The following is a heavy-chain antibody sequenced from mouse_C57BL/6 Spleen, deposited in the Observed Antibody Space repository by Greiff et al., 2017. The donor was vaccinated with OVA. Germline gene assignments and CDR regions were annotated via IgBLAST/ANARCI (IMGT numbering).Heavy chain of an antibody. Sequence: EVQLQQSGPELVKPGASVKISCKASGYTFTDYYMNWVKQSHGKSLEWIGDINPNNGGTSYNQKFKGKATLTVDKSSSTAYMELRSLTSEDSAVYYCARGSSGYGGYWGQGTTLTVPS. J-gene: IGHJ2*01. V-gene: IGHV1-26*01. CDR1: GYTFTDYY. CDR3: ARGSSGYGGY. CDR2: INPNNGGT. D-gene: IGHD3-2*02.